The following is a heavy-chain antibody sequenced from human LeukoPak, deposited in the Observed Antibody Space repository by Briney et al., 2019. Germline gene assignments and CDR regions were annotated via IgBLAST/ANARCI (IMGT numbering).Heavy chain of an antibody. J-gene: IGHJ5*02. CDR3: AGSDFLEWPYSLDP. CDR1: GGSISSGSHY. CDR2: IYASGRT. Sequence: PSETLSLTCTVSGGSISSGSHYWNWIRQPAGKGLEWIGRIYASGRTNYNPSLKSRVTISEDTSNNQFSLKVNSVTAADTAVYYCAGSDFLEWPYSLDPWGQGTLVTVSS. D-gene: IGHD3-3*01. V-gene: IGHV4-61*02.